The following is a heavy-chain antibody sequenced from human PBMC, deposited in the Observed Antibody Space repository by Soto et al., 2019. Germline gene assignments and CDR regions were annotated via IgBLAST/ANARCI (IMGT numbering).Heavy chain of an antibody. V-gene: IGHV3-23*01. CDR3: VKEYTWNDHFDF. CDR2: ISGSGGSI. CDR1: GFTFSNCA. J-gene: IGHJ4*02. D-gene: IGHD1-1*01. Sequence: GGSLRLSCKASGFTFSNCAMSWVRQAPGKGLEWVSRISGSGGSIDYADSGKGRFTISRDNSKNTLYLQMNSMRAEDTAIYYCVKEYTWNDHFDFWGQGTPVTVSS.